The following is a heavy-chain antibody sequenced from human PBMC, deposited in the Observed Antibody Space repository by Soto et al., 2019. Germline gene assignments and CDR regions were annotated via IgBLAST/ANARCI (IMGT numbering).Heavy chain of an antibody. J-gene: IGHJ4*02. CDR1: GVSISSDGYS. Sequence: PSETLSLTCAVSGVSISSDGYSWSWLRQPPGKGLEWIGDIYHSGSTYYSPSLKSRVTISVDKSKNHFSLNLTSVTAADTAVYYCARVYSGSYSDSWGQGTLVTVSS. V-gene: IGHV4-30-2*01. D-gene: IGHD1-26*01. CDR2: IYHSGST. CDR3: ARVYSGSYSDS.